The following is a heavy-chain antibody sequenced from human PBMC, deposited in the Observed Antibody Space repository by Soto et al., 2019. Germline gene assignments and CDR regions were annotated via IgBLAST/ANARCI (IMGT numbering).Heavy chain of an antibody. CDR3: ARLDYDSSGYYYYYYGMDV. D-gene: IGHD3-22*01. CDR1: GGSISSSSYY. J-gene: IGHJ6*02. V-gene: IGHV4-39*01. Sequence: PSETPSLTCTVSGGSISSSSYYWGWIRQPPGKGLEWIGSIYYSGSTYYNPSLKSRVTISVDTSKNQFSLKLSSVTAADTAVYYCARLDYDSSGYYYYYYGMDVWGQGTTVT. CDR2: IYYSGST.